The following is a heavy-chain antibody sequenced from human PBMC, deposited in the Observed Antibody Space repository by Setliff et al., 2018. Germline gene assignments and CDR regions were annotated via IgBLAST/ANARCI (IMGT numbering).Heavy chain of an antibody. V-gene: IGHV3-30*02. D-gene: IGHD6-19*01. CDR3: AKPRPGWPAGFDS. Sequence: GGSLRLSCAASGFMFSTYGMHWVRQAPGKGLEWVAYVRSDGSNKYYTDLVKGRFSITRDNSKNTLYLQMSSLRPEDTALYYCAKPRPGWPAGFDSWGQGTLVTVSS. CDR1: GFMFSTYG. J-gene: IGHJ4*02. CDR2: VRSDGSNK.